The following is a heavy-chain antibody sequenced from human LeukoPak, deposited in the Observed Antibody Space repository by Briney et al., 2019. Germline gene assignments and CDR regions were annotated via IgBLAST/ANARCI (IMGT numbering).Heavy chain of an antibody. CDR2: IYYSGST. CDR3: ARAIAMVTGYFDY. CDR1: GGSFSGYY. V-gene: IGHV4-34*01. Sequence: SETLSLTCAVYGGSFSGYYWTWIRQPPGKGLEWIGSIYYSGSTYYNPSLKSRVTISVDTSKNQFSLKLSSVTAADTAVYYCARAIAMVTGYFDYWGQGTLVTVSS. D-gene: IGHD5-18*01. J-gene: IGHJ4*02.